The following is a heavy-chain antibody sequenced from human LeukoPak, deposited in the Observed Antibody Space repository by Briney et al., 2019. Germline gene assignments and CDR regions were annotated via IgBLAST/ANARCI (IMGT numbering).Heavy chain of an antibody. CDR1: GFTFSSYS. D-gene: IGHD3-22*01. Sequence: AGGSLRLSCAASGFTFSSYSMNGVREAPGEGLEWVSYISSTTRTIYYAESVKGRFTISRDNAKNSLYLQMNSLRDEDTAVYYCAGGPWRSDTGGYVFDYWGQGTLVTVSS. J-gene: IGHJ4*01. CDR2: ISSTTRTI. CDR3: AGGPWRSDTGGYVFDY. V-gene: IGHV3-48*02.